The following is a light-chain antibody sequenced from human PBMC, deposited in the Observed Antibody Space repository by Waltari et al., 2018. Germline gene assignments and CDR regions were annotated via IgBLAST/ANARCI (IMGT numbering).Light chain of an antibody. J-gene: IGLJ1*01. Sequence: QSALTPPASVSGSPGQSITISCTGTSSDVGHYDYVSWFQQHPGNAPKLMIYDVHNRPSGVSTRFSGSKSGNTASLTISGLQAEDEADYYCYSFTTSSTRVFGTGTKVTVL. V-gene: IGLV2-14*03. CDR3: YSFTTSSTRV. CDR1: SSDVGHYDY. CDR2: DVH.